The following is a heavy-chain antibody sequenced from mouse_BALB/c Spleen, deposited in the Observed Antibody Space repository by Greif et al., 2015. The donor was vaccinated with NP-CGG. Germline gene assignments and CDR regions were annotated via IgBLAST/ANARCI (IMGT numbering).Heavy chain of an antibody. J-gene: IGHJ4*01. V-gene: IGHV5-9-2*01. D-gene: IGHD2-4*01. CDR1: GFTFSSYG. CDR2: ISGGGSYT. Sequence: EVKLVESGGGLVKPGGSLKLSCAASGFTFSSYGMSWVRQTPEKRLEWVATISGGGSYTYYPDSVKGRFTISRDNAKNNLYLQMSSLRSEDTALYYCARRDDYAHYYAMDYWGQGTSVTVSS. CDR3: ARRDDYAHYYAMDY.